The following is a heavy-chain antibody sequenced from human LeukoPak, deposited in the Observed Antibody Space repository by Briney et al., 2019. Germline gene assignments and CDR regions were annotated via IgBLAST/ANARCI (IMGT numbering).Heavy chain of an antibody. CDR1: GGSISSYY. CDR2: IYTTGNT. D-gene: IGHD3-3*01. Sequence: SETLSLTCSVSGGSISSYYWSWIRQPAGKGREWIGRIYTTGNTDYNPSLKSRVTMSVDTSKNQFSLNLSSVPAADTAVSYCARDARGWSGFDYWGQGTLVTVSS. J-gene: IGHJ4*02. V-gene: IGHV4-4*07. CDR3: ARDARGWSGFDY.